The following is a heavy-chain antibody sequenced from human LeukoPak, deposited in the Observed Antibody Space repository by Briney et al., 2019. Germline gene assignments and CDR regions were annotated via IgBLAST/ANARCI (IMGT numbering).Heavy chain of an antibody. CDR3: ARDAGAVEMARSGH. D-gene: IGHD5-24*01. Sequence: EASVKVSCKASGYTFTSYGISWVRQAPGQGLEWMGWISAYNGNTNYAQKLQGRVTMTTDTSTSTAYMELRSLRSDDTAVYYCARDAGAVEMARSGHWGQGTLVTVSS. CDR1: GYTFTSYG. J-gene: IGHJ4*02. V-gene: IGHV1-18*01. CDR2: ISAYNGNT.